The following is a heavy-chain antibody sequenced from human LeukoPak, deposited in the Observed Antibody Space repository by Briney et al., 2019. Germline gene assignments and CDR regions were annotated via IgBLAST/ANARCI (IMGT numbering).Heavy chain of an antibody. CDR1: GYTFTSYG. D-gene: IGHD1-26*01. CDR2: ISAYNGNT. J-gene: IGHJ4*02. Sequence: GASVKVSCKASGYTFTSYGISWVRQAPGQGLEWMGWISAYNGNTNYAQTLQGRVTMTTDTSTSTTYMELRSLRSDDTAVYYCARNTGHRLVGTTNYFDYWGQGTLVTVSS. V-gene: IGHV1-18*01. CDR3: ARNTGHRLVGTTNYFDY.